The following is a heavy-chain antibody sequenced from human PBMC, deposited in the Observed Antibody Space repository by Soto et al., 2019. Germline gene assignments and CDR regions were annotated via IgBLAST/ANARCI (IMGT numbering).Heavy chain of an antibody. CDR2: VTADGGT. V-gene: IGHV3-23*01. J-gene: IGHJ3*02. Sequence: EVQVLESGGGLVQPGGSLRLSCEGSGFTVSSHAMTWIRQAPGKGPEWVSTVTADGGTYSEDSVKGRFAMSRDTSENTLYLQMNSLGAEDTAAYYCAPHVSCSGGSCQYDAFAIRGQGTMVTVSS. CDR1: GFTVSSHA. CDR3: APHVSCSGGSCQYDAFAI. D-gene: IGHD2-15*01.